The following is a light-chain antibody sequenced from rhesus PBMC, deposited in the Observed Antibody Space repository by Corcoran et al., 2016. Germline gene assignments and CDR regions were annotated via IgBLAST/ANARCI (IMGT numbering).Light chain of an antibody. V-gene: IGKV1-22*01. J-gene: IGKJ2*01. CDR2: KAS. CDR3: QQYSSRPYS. Sequence: DIQMTQSPSSLSASVGDTVTITCRASQGISSWLAWYQQKPGKAPNLLIYKASNLQSGVPSRLSGNGSGTDFTLTISSLQSEDFAIYYCQQYSSRPYSFGQGTKVEIK. CDR1: QGISSW.